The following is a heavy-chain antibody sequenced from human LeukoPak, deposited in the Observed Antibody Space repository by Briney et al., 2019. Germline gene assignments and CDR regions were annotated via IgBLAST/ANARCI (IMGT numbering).Heavy chain of an antibody. CDR3: VKRIEYGSGDYPFDY. J-gene: IGHJ4*02. CDR1: GFSFSSYA. D-gene: IGHD2-21*01. V-gene: IGHV3-23*01. CDR2: ISRSSGNT. Sequence: GGSLRLSCAASGFSFSSYATNWLMSWVRQAPGKGLEWVSTISRSSGNTYYTDSVKGRFTISRDDSKNTLLLQMNSLRAEDTAVYYCVKRIEYGSGDYPFDYCGQGTLVTVSS.